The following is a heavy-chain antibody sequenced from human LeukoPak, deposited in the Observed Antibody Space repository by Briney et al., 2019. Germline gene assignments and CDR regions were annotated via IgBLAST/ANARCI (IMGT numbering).Heavy chain of an antibody. J-gene: IGHJ3*02. V-gene: IGHV3-48*04. CDR1: GFTFSSYS. CDR2: ISGSSNTI. Sequence: PGGSLRLSCAASGFTFSSYSMTWLRQAPGKGLEWLSYISGSSNTITYADSVEGRFTISRDNAKSSLYLQMNSLRAEDTAVYYCARGSSSNIWGQGTMVTVSS. CDR3: ARGSSSNI. D-gene: IGHD6-6*01.